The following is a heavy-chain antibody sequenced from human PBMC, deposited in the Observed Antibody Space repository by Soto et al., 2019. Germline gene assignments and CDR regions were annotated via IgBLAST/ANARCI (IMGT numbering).Heavy chain of an antibody. CDR2: TSYDGSKK. D-gene: IGHD2-2*01. V-gene: IGHV3-30*18. CDR3: AKEGRYCSSTRCFYYYYGVDV. CDR1: GFTFSSYG. J-gene: IGHJ6*02. Sequence: QVQLVESGGGVVQPGRSLRLSCAASGFTFSSYGMHWVRQAPGKGLEWVALTSYDGSKKYYADSVKGRFTISRDNSKNTLYLQMNSLRAEDTAVYYCAKEGRYCSSTRCFYYYYGVDVWGQGTTVTVSS.